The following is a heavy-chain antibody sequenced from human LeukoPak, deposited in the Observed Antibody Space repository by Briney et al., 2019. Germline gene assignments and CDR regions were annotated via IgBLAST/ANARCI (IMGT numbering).Heavy chain of an antibody. CDR2: IIPIFGTA. CDR1: GGTFSSYA. V-gene: IGHV1-69*13. J-gene: IGHJ4*02. Sequence: SVKVSCKASGGTFSSYAISWVRQAPGQGLEWMGGIIPIFGTANYAQKFQGRVTITADESTSTAYMELSSLRSEDTAVYYCARVGDYGPGSYFFDYWGQGTLVTVSS. CDR3: ARVGDYGPGSYFFDY. D-gene: IGHD3-10*01.